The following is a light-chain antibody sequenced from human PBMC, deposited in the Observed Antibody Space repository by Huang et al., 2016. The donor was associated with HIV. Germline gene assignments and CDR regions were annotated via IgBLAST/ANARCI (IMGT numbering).Light chain of an antibody. CDR2: GAS. V-gene: IGKV1-39*01. CDR1: QNINKY. Sequence: DIQITQSPSSLSASVGDRVTITCRESQNINKYLNCYQQQPGKAPKLLISGASTLQSGVPSSFSGSGSGTDFTLTISSLQPEDSAVYFCQQSVKTPRTFGQGTKLEI. CDR3: QQSVKTPRT. J-gene: IGKJ2*01.